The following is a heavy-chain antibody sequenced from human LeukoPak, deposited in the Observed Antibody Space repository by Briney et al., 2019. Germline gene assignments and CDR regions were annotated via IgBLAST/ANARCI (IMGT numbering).Heavy chain of an antibody. D-gene: IGHD3-3*01. CDR3: ARQGYDFWSGYFSRYNWFDP. Sequence: PSETLSLTCTVSGGSISSSSYYWGWIRQPPGKGLEWIGSIYYSGSTYYNPSLKSRVTISVDTSKNQFSLKLSSVTAADTAVYYCARQGYDFWSGYFSRYNWFDPWGQGTLVTVSS. CDR2: IYYSGST. V-gene: IGHV4-39*01. J-gene: IGHJ5*02. CDR1: GGSISSSSYY.